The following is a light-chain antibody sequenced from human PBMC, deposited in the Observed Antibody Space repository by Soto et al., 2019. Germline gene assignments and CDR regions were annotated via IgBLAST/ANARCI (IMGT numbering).Light chain of an antibody. CDR3: LQYGRSPGT. V-gene: IGKV3-20*01. CDR1: QSVSSNY. J-gene: IGKJ2*02. CDR2: GAS. Sequence: EIVLTQSPGTQSLSPGERVTLSCRASQSVSSNYLAWYQQKPGQAPRLLIYGASGRATGIPDRFSGSGSGTNFTLTISRLEPEDFAVYYCLQYGRSPGTFGQGTKLEIK.